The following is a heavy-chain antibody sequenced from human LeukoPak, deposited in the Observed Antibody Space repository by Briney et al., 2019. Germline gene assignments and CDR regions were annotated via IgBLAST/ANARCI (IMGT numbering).Heavy chain of an antibody. V-gene: IGHV4-59*01. D-gene: IGHD6-13*01. CDR2: IYYSGST. CDR1: GGSISSYY. CDR3: ARDLYMAAAQAYYGMDV. J-gene: IGHJ6*02. Sequence: SETLSLTCTVSGGSISSYYWSWIRQPPGKGLERIGYIYYSGSTNYNPSLKSRVTISVDTSKNQFSLKLSSVTAADTAVYYCARDLYMAAAQAYYGMDVWGQGTTVTVSS.